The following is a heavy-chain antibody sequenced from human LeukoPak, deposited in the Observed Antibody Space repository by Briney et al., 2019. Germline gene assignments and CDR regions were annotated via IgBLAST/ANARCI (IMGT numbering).Heavy chain of an antibody. Sequence: GRSLRLSCAASGFTFSSYAMSWVRQAPGKGLEWVSGISGNGASTYYADSVKGRFSISRDESRSTLYLQMNSLRADDTAVYYCAKGRGNSYEGPGYWGQGTLVTVSS. CDR2: ISGNGAST. CDR1: GFTFSSYA. CDR3: AKGRGNSYEGPGY. J-gene: IGHJ4*02. V-gene: IGHV3-23*01. D-gene: IGHD3-10*01.